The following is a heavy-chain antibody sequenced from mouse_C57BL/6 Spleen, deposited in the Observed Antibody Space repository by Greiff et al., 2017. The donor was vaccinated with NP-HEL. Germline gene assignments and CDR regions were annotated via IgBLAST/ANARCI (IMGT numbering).Heavy chain of an antibody. CDR3: ARSNYSNSAWFAY. D-gene: IGHD2-5*01. CDR1: GFNIKNTY. CDR2: IDPANGNT. V-gene: IGHV14-3*01. J-gene: IGHJ3*01. Sequence: VTLKVSVAELVRPGASVKLSCTASGFNIKNTYMHWVKQRPEQGLEWIGRIDPANGNTKYAPKFQGKATITADTSSNTAYLQLSSLTSEDTAIYYCARSNYSNSAWFAYWGQGTLVTVSA.